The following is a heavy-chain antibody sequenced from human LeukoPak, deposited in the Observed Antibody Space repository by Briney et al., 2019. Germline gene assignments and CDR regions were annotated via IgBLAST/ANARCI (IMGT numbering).Heavy chain of an antibody. Sequence: GGSLRLSCAASGFTFSSYGMSWVRQAPGKGLEWVSAISGSGGSTYYADSVKGRFTISRDNSKNTLYLQMNSLRAEDTAVYYCAKYYSSTAYYYYYMDVWGKGTTVTVSS. D-gene: IGHD6-13*01. CDR1: GFTFSSYG. CDR3: AKYYSSTAYYYYYMDV. J-gene: IGHJ6*03. CDR2: ISGSGGST. V-gene: IGHV3-23*01.